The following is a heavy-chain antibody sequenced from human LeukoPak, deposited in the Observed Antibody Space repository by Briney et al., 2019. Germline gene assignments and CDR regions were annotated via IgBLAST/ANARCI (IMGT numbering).Heavy chain of an antibody. CDR2: ISYDGSNK. Sequence: PGGSLRLSCAASGFTFSSYWMNWARQAPGKGLEWVAVISYDGSNKYYADSVKGRFTISRDNSKNTLYLQMNSLRAEDTAVYYCASGYDSSGYYFDYWGQGTLVTVSS. J-gene: IGHJ4*02. V-gene: IGHV3-30-3*01. CDR1: GFTFSSYW. CDR3: ASGYDSSGYYFDY. D-gene: IGHD3-22*01.